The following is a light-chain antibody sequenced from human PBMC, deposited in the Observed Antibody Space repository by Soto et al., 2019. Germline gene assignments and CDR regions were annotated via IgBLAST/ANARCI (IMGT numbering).Light chain of an antibody. V-gene: IGLV2-18*02. J-gene: IGLJ2*01. Sequence: SALTQPPSVSGSPGQSVTISCTGTSSDVGSYNRVSWYQQPPGTAPKLMIYEVSNRPSGVPDRFSGSKSGNTASLTISGLQAEDEADYYCSSYTSSSTPMVFGGGTKLTVL. CDR2: EVS. CDR3: SSYTSSSTPMV. CDR1: SSDVGSYNR.